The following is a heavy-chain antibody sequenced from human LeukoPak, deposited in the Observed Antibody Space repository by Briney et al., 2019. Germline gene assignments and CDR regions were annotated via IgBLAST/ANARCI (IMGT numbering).Heavy chain of an antibody. CDR3: ASGGWIRPNAFDI. Sequence: HSGGSLRLSCAASGFTFSSYWMSWVRQAPGKGLEWVANIKQDGSEKYYVDSVKGRFTISRDNAKNSLYLQMNSLRAEDTVVYYCASGGWIRPNAFDIWGQGTMVTVSS. J-gene: IGHJ3*02. CDR2: IKQDGSEK. V-gene: IGHV3-7*01. CDR1: GFTFSSYW. D-gene: IGHD5-12*01.